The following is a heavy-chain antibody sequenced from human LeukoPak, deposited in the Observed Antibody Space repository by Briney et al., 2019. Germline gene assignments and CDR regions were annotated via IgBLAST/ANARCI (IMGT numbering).Heavy chain of an antibody. J-gene: IGHJ5*02. CDR2: IKQDGSEK. CDR3: ARTGEDYSDNSGYGGFDP. V-gene: IGHV3-7*01. CDR1: GFSLSTYS. Sequence: GGSLRLSCAASGFSLSTYSLNWVRQTPGKGLEWVANIKQDGSEKFCGDSVRGRFTVSRDNARNSLYLHMNSLRAEDTALYYCARTGEDYSDNSGYGGFDPWGQGTLVTVSS. D-gene: IGHD3-22*01.